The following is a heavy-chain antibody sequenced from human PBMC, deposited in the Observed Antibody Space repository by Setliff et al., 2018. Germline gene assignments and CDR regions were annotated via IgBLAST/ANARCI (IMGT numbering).Heavy chain of an antibody. CDR1: GGTFSSYA. D-gene: IGHD2-15*01. Sequence: AASVKVSCKASGGTFSSYAISWVRQAPGQGLEWMGGIIPIFDTANYAQEFQGRVTITADESTSTAYMELGSLRSEDTAVYYCARASVASKLGFYYYAMDVWGQGTTVTVSS. CDR2: IIPIFDTA. V-gene: IGHV1-69*13. CDR3: ARASVASKLGFYYYAMDV. J-gene: IGHJ6*02.